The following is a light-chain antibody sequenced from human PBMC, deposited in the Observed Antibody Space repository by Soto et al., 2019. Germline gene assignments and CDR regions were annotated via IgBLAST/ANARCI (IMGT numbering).Light chain of an antibody. CDR2: GAS. J-gene: IGKJ1*01. CDR3: QQYNNWPWT. V-gene: IGKV3-15*01. Sequence: EIVMTQSPATLSVSPGGRATLSCRASRSTSGTLAWYQQKPGQAPRLLIYGASTRATSFPARFSGSGSGTDFTLTISSLQSEDFAVYYCQQYNNWPWTFGQGTKVDIK. CDR1: RSTSGT.